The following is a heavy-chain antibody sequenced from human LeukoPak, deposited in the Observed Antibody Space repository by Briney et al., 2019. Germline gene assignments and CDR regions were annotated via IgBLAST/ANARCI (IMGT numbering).Heavy chain of an antibody. V-gene: IGHV3-21*01. J-gene: IGHJ3*02. CDR1: GFTFSSYS. CDR2: ISSSSSYI. CDR3: ARGRLSEGNAFDI. Sequence: PGGSLRLSCAASGFTFSSYSMNWVRQAPVKGLEWVSSISSSSSYIYYADSVKGRFTISRDNAKNSLYLQMNSLRAEDTAVYYCARGRLSEGNAFDIWGQGTMVTVSS. D-gene: IGHD3-10*01.